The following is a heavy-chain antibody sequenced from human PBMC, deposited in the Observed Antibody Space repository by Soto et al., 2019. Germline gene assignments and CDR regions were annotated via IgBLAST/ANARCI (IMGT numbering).Heavy chain of an antibody. CDR2: INHSGST. Sequence: QVQLQQWGAGLLKPSETLSLTCAVYGGSFSGYYWSWIRQPPGKGLEWIGEINHSGSTNYNPSLKSRVTISVDTSKNQFSLKLSSVTAADTAVYYCARGAAADTKLYFDYWGQGTLVTVSS. V-gene: IGHV4-34*01. CDR1: GGSFSGYY. J-gene: IGHJ4*02. D-gene: IGHD6-13*01. CDR3: ARGAAADTKLYFDY.